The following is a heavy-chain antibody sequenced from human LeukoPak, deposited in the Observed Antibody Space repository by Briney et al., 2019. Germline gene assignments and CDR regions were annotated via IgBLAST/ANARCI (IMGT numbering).Heavy chain of an antibody. J-gene: IGHJ4*02. CDR1: NVSVGSGAYY. V-gene: IGHV4-31*03. D-gene: IGHD5-12*01. CDR3: AAKGGGYDYRY. CDR2: IYYSGST. Sequence: SQTLSLTCIVSNVSVGSGAYYWTWTRQHPGKGLEWIGYIYYSGSTYFSPSLKSRVSMSVDTSKNQFSLRLTSVTAADTAVYFCAAKGGGYDYRYWGQGTLVTVSS.